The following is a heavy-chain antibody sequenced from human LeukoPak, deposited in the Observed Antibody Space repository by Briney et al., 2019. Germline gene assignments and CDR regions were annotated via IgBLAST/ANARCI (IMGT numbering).Heavy chain of an antibody. V-gene: IGHV3-30-3*01. Sequence: GGSLRLSCAASGFTFSSYAMHRVREAPGKGLEWVAVISYDGSNKYYADSVKGRFTISRDNSENTLYLQMNSLRAEDTAVYYCARDYYDTSRGVFDYWGQGTLVTVSS. J-gene: IGHJ4*02. CDR1: GFTFSSYA. D-gene: IGHD3-22*01. CDR2: ISYDGSNK. CDR3: ARDYYDTSRGVFDY.